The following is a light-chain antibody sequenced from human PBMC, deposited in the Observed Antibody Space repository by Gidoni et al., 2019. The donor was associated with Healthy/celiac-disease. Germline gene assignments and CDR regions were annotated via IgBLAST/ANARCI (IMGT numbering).Light chain of an antibody. CDR3: QQYNSYSRT. J-gene: IGKJ1*01. CDR1: QSISSW. Sequence: DIQMTQSPSTLSASVGDRVTITCRASQSISSWLAWYQQKPGKAPKLLIYKASSLESEVPSRFSGSVSGTEFTLTISSLQPDDFATYYCQQYNSYSRTFGQXTKVEIK. CDR2: KAS. V-gene: IGKV1-5*03.